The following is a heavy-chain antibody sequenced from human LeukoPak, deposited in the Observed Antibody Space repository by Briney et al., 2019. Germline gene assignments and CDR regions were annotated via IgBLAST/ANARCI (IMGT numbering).Heavy chain of an antibody. V-gene: IGHV4-4*07. D-gene: IGHD6-6*01. J-gene: IGHJ3*02. Sequence: SETLSLTCTVSGGSISSYYWSWIRQPAGKELEWIGRIYTSGSTNYSPSLKSRVTMSVDTSKNHFSLKLTSVTPADTAVYYYARVYSSSPGRDVFDIWGQGTMVTVSS. CDR3: ARVYSSSPGRDVFDI. CDR2: IYTSGST. CDR1: GGSISSYY.